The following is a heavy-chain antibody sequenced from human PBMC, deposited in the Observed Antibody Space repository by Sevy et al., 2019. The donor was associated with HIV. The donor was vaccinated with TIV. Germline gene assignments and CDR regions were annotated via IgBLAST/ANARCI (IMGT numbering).Heavy chain of an antibody. CDR2: ISSSSTYI. D-gene: IGHD1-20*01. CDR1: GFTFSSYK. V-gene: IGHV3-21*01. J-gene: IGHJ4*02. CDR3: VSLYNGFDY. Sequence: GGSLRLSCAASGFTFSSYKMIWVRQAPGKGLEWVSSISSSSTYISYADSVKGRFTISRDNAENSLFLQMNSLRAEDTAVYYCVSLYNGFDYWGQGTLVTVSS.